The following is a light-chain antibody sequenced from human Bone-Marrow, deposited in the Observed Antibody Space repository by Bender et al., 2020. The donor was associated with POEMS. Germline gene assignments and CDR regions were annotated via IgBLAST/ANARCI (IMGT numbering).Light chain of an antibody. CDR1: ISNIGAGYD. CDR3: QSYDSSLSGWV. V-gene: IGLV1-40*01. Sequence: QSVLTQPPSVSGAPGQRVTISCTGSISNIGAGYDVHWYQQLPGAAPKLLVYGNGNRPSGVPDRFSGSKSGTSASLAIAGLQAEDEADYFCQSYDSSLSGWVFGGGTKLTVL. J-gene: IGLJ3*02. CDR2: GNG.